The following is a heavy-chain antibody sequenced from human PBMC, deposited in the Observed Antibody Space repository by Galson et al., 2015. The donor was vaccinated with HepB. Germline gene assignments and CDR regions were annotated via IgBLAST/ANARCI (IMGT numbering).Heavy chain of an antibody. CDR3: ARVATCGRSTSCYRRGRAYYFDY. V-gene: IGHV4-59*12. D-gene: IGHD2-2*02. CDR1: GGSISSYY. Sequence: TVSGGSISSYYWSWIRQPPGKGLEWIGYINHSGSTNYNPSLKSRVTISVDTSKNQFSLKLSSVTAADTAVYYCARVATCGRSTSCYRRGRAYYFDYWGQGTLVTVSS. CDR2: INHSGST. J-gene: IGHJ4*02.